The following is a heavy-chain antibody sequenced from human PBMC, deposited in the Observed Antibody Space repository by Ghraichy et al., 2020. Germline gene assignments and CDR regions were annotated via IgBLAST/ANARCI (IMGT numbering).Heavy chain of an antibody. CDR1: GGSVSSGSYY. CDR3: ARDVAAAAARDYYYYGMDV. D-gene: IGHD6-13*01. J-gene: IGHJ6*02. CDR2: IYYSGST. V-gene: IGHV4-61*01. Sequence: SQTLSLTCTVSGGSVSSGSYYWSWIRQSPGKGLEWIGYIYYSGSTNYNPSLKSRVTISVDTSKNQFSLKLSSVTAADTAVYYCARDVAAAAARDYYYYGMDVWGQGTTVTVSS.